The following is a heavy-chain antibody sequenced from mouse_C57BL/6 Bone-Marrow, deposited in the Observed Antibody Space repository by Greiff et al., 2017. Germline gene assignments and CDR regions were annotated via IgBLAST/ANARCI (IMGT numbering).Heavy chain of an antibody. CDR1: GFTFSSYG. V-gene: IGHV5-6*01. CDR3: ARHGGYYERFAY. Sequence: VQLVESGGDLVKPGGSLKLSCAASGFTFSSYGMSWVRQTPDKRLEWVATISSGGSYTYYPDSVKGRFTISRDNAKNTLYLQMSSLKSEDTAMYYCARHGGYYERFAYWGQGTLVTVSA. J-gene: IGHJ3*01. CDR2: ISSGGSYT. D-gene: IGHD2-3*01.